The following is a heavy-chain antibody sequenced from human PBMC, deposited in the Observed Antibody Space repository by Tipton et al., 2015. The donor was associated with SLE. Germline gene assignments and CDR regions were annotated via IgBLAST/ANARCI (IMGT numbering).Heavy chain of an antibody. J-gene: IGHJ4*02. Sequence: SLRLSCTGSGFTFGDYGVSWVRQAPGKGLEWVSFIRTKAYGATTEYAASVQGRFTISRDDSRSIAYLQMNSLKTEDTAVYYCTTVPRVRLGYWGQGTLVTVSS. V-gene: IGHV3-49*04. CDR2: IRTKAYGATT. CDR3: TTVPRVRLGY. D-gene: IGHD6-19*01. CDR1: GFTFGDYG.